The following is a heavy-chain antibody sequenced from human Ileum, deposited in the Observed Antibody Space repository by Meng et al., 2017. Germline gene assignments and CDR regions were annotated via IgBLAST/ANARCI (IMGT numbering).Heavy chain of an antibody. D-gene: IGHD3-3*01. V-gene: IGHV6-1*01. CDR2: TYYRSKWYS. CDR1: GGSVSSNIAA. CDR3: ASGSGSLDY. Sequence: GQLQQSGPGLVKPSQTLSLTCAVSGGSVSSNIAAWNWIRQSPLRGLEWLGRTYYRSKWYSEYAVSVKSRISITPDTSKNQFSLQMNSVTPEDTAVYYCASGSGSLDYWGPGTLVTVSS. J-gene: IGHJ4*02.